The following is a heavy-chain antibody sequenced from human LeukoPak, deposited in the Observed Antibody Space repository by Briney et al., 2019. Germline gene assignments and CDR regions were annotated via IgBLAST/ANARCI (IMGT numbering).Heavy chain of an antibody. CDR3: ARGPNGDYVAFYWFDP. V-gene: IGHV1-2*02. CDR1: GYTFTGYY. J-gene: IGHJ5*02. Sequence: AASVKVSCKASGYTFTGYYIHWVRQAPGQGVDWMGWINPNSGGTDYAQKFQGSVTLTRDTSISTAYMELSRLISDDTAVYYCARGPNGDYVAFYWFDPWGQGTLVTVSS. CDR2: INPNSGGT. D-gene: IGHD4-17*01.